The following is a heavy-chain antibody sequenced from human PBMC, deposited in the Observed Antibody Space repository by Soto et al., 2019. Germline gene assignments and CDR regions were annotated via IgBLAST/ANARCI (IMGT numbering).Heavy chain of an antibody. Sequence: PSETLSLTCTVSGGSINSYYWSWIRQPPGKGLEWLGYIYYSGGTNYNPSLKSRVTISVDTSKNQFSLKLRSVTAAETAVYYCARNHDSPGSYSSSFDYWGQGTLVTVSS. CDR3: ARNHDSPGSYSSSFDY. D-gene: IGHD3-22*01. CDR2: IYYSGGT. CDR1: GGSINSYY. V-gene: IGHV4-59*01. J-gene: IGHJ4*02.